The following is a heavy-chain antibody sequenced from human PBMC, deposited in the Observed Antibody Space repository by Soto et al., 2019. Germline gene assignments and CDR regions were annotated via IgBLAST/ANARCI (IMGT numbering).Heavy chain of an antibody. CDR2: IKSKTDGGTT. CDR3: TDSSGWYGGGAFDI. CDR1: GFTFSNAW. D-gene: IGHD6-19*01. J-gene: IGHJ3*02. V-gene: IGHV3-15*01. Sequence: GGSLRLSCAASGFTFSNAWMSWVRQAPGKGLEWVGRIKSKTDGGTTDYAAPVKGRFTISRDDSKNTLYLQMNSLKTEDTAVYYCTDSSGWYGGGAFDIWGQGTMVTVSS.